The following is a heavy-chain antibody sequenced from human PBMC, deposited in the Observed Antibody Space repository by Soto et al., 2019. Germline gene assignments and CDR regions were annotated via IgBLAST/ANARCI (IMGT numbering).Heavy chain of an antibody. Sequence: SGPTLVNPTQTLTLTCTFSGFSLTTSAVGVGWIRQPPGKALEWLTVIYGDDDQRSSPSLRSRLTISKDTSKNQVVRRMTNMDPVDTATYYCAHGDYYDILTGYSMYYFDYGGEGTLVT. CDR3: AHGDYYDILTGYSMYYFDY. CDR2: IYGDDDQ. V-gene: IGHV2-5*02. J-gene: IGHJ4*02. CDR1: GFSLTTSAVG. D-gene: IGHD3-9*01.